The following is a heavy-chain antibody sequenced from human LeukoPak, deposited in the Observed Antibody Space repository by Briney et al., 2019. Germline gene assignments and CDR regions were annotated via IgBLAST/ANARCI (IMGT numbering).Heavy chain of an antibody. V-gene: IGHV3-21*01. D-gene: IGHD5-18*01. CDR1: GFSFSSYI. J-gene: IGHJ4*02. CDR3: ARDGLSGYSYGFCDY. CDR2: ISSSSSYI. Sequence: GGSLRLSCAASGFSFSSYIMNWVRQAPGKGLEWVSSISSSSSYIYYADSVKGRFTISRDKAKNSLYLQMNGLRAEDTAVYYCARDGLSGYSYGFCDYWGQGTLVTVSS.